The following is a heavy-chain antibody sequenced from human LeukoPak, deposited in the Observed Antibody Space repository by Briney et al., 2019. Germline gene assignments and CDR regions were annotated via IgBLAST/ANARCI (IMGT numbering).Heavy chain of an antibody. CDR3: ARDSAGDSLDY. CDR1: GFTFSYYS. J-gene: IGHJ4*02. V-gene: IGHV3-21*01. D-gene: IGHD3-22*01. CDR2: ISSSSHI. Sequence: TGGSLRLSCAASGFTFSYYSMNWVRQAPGKGLEWVSSISSSSHIYYSDSAKGRFTISRDNTKNSLYLQMNNLRGEDTAVSYCARDSAGDSLDYWGQGTLVTVSS.